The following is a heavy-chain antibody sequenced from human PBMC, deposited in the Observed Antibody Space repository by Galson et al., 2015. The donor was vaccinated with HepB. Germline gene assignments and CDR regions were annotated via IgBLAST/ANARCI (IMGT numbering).Heavy chain of an antibody. CDR2: IKQDGSEK. CDR3: ARHQTWYCTSINCLATGDAFDI. Sequence: SLRLSCAASGFTLSSYGMSWVRQAPGKGLEWVANIKQDGSEKYYVDSVKGRFTISRDSARNSLYLQMNSLRVEDTAVYYCARHQTWYCTSINCLATGDAFDIWGQGTMVTVSS. CDR1: GFTLSSYG. J-gene: IGHJ3*02. V-gene: IGHV3-7*03. D-gene: IGHD2-2*01.